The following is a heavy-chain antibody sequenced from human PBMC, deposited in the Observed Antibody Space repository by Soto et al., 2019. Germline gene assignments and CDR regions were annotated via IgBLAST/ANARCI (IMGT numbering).Heavy chain of an antibody. CDR3: AFGDILTGPDYGMDV. J-gene: IGHJ6*02. V-gene: IGHV3-53*01. CDR1: GFTVSSNY. CDR2: IYSGGST. D-gene: IGHD3-9*01. Sequence: PGGSLRLSCAASGFTVSSNYMSWVRQAPGKGLEWVSVIYSGGSTYYADSVKGRFTISRDNSKNTLYLQMNSLRAEDTAVYYCAFGDILTGPDYGMDVWGQGTTVTVSS.